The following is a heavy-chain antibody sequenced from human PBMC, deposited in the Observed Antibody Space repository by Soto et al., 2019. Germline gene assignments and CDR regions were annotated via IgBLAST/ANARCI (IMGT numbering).Heavy chain of an antibody. CDR3: ARHGPYYYDSSGYYLFDY. Sequence: SETLSLTCTVSGGSISSSSYYWGWIRQPPGKGLEWIGSIYYSGSTYYNPSLKSRVTISVDTSKNQFSLKLSSVTAADTAVYYRARHGPYYYDSSGYYLFDYWGQGTLVTVSS. CDR2: IYYSGST. CDR1: GGSISSSSYY. J-gene: IGHJ4*02. V-gene: IGHV4-39*01. D-gene: IGHD3-22*01.